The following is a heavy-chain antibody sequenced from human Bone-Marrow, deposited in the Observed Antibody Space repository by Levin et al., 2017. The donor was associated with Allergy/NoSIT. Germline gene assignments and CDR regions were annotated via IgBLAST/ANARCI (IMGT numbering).Heavy chain of an antibody. V-gene: IGHV4-34*01. CDR3: ARTRGYSYGLNY. CDR1: GGSFSGYY. D-gene: IGHD5-18*01. CDR2: INHSGST. J-gene: IGHJ4*02. Sequence: SQTLSLTCAVYGGSFSGYYWSWIRQPPGKGLEWIGEINHSGSTNYNPSLKSRVTISVDTSKNQFSLKLSSVTAADTAVYYCARTRGYSYGLNYWGQGTLVTVSS.